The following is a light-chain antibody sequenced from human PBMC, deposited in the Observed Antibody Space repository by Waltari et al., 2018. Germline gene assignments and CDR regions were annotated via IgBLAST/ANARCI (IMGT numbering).Light chain of an antibody. CDR2: RVS. CDR3: MQGTHWPYT. V-gene: IGKV2-30*02. J-gene: IGKJ2*01. CDR1: QSLVHSDGNTH. Sequence: VVMTQSPLSLPVTLGQAASISCKSSQSLVHSDGNTHLNWFLQRPGQSPRRLIYRVSKRDSGVPDRFSGSGSGTDFTLKISRVEAEDVGVYYCMQGTHWPYTFGQGTKLDIK.